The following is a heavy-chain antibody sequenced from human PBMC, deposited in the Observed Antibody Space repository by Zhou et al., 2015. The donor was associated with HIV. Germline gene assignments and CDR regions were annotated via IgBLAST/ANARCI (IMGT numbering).Heavy chain of an antibody. V-gene: IGHV1-69*08. D-gene: IGHD3-16*01. J-gene: IGHJ2*01. CDR2: IIPIVGIT. CDR1: GGTFSSYS. CDR3: VKETLEGNRWGPRRERGDWFFDL. Sequence: QVQLVQSGAEVKRPGSSVKVSCKPSGGTFSSYSISWVRQAPGEGLEWMGRIIPIVGITDYVQKFQERLTISADTSTTTASMELSSLRSDDTAVYYCVKETLEGNRWGPRRERGDWFFDLWGHGTLVTVSS.